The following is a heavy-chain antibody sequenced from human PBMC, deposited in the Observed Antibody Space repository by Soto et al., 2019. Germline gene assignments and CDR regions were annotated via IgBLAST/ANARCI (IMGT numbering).Heavy chain of an antibody. CDR3: ARGRYCLTGRCFPNWFDS. V-gene: IGHV1-18*01. J-gene: IGHJ5*01. CDR2: VSTYNGNT. Sequence: ASVKVSCKTSGYTFTNFGITWVRQAPGQGLEWMGWVSTYNGNTEFAQKFQGRVTMTTDTSTSTVYMDLRSLRSDDTAVYFCARGRYCLTGRCFPNWFDSWGQGTLVTVSS. CDR1: GYTFTNFG. D-gene: IGHD2-15*01.